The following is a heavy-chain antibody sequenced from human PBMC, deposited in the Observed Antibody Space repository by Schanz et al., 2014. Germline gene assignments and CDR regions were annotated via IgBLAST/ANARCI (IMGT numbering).Heavy chain of an antibody. J-gene: IGHJ3*02. D-gene: IGHD3-10*01. V-gene: IGHV3-23*01. Sequence: DVHLLESGGGLVQPGGSLRLSCAASEFTFSSYAMSWVRQAPGKGLEWVSAISGSGGSTYYADSVKGRFTISRDNSKNTLYLQMNSLRAEDTAVYYCAKGRFGELSAFDIWGQGTMVTVSS. CDR3: AKGRFGELSAFDI. CDR1: EFTFSSYA. CDR2: ISGSGGST.